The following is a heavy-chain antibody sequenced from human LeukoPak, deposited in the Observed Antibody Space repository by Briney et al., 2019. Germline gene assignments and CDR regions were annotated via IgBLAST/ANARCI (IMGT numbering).Heavy chain of an antibody. D-gene: IGHD3-3*01. J-gene: IGHJ6*03. V-gene: IGHV3-11*04. CDR3: ARDARITIFGVVKTYYMDV. CDR1: GFTFSDYY. CDR2: ISSGGSTI. Sequence: GGSLRLSCAASGFTFSDYYMTWISQAPGKGLEWVSYISSGGSTIYYADSVKGRFTISRDNAKNSLYLQMNSLRAEDTAVYYCARDARITIFGVVKTYYMDVWGIGTTVTVSS.